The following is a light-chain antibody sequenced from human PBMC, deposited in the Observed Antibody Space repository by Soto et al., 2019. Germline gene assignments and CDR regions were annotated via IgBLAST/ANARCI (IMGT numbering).Light chain of an antibody. CDR2: DAS. CDR3: QQSGSSPIT. J-gene: IGKJ5*01. CDR1: QSVSRSY. V-gene: IGKV3D-20*01. Sequence: EIVLAQSPATLSLSPGERATLSCGSSQSVSRSYLAWYQQKPGLAPRLIIYDASTRATGIPDRFSGSGSGTDFTLTISRLEPEDFAVYYCQQSGSSPITFGQGTRLEI.